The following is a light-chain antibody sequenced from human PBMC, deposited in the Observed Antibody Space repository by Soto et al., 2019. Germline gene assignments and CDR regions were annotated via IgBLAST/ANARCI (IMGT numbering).Light chain of an antibody. Sequence: ERVLTQSPGTLSLSTGERATLSCRASQTVRSKYLTWYQQKPGQAPRLLIYGASIRATGIPDRFSGSRSGADFTLTISKLEPEDFAVYFCQQFDNSPPAFTFGQGTKLEI. CDR1: QTVRSKY. CDR2: GAS. V-gene: IGKV3-20*01. J-gene: IGKJ2*01. CDR3: QQFDNSPPAFT.